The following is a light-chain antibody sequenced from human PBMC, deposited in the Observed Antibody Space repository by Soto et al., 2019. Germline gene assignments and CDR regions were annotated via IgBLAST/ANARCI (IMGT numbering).Light chain of an antibody. J-gene: IGKJ4*01. CDR3: QQRSNWPSLI. Sequence: EIVLTQSPATLSLSPGERATLSCRASQSVGTFLVWYQQKPGQAPRLLIHDASIRATGIPDRFRGSGSGTDFTLTIRSLEPEDFGVYYCQQRSNWPSLIFVGGTKVEIK. CDR2: DAS. V-gene: IGKV3-11*01. CDR1: QSVGTF.